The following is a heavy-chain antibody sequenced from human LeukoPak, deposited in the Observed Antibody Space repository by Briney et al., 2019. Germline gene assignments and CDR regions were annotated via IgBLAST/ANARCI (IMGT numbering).Heavy chain of an antibody. CDR3: ARVYVVPAATYAFDI. D-gene: IGHD2-2*01. CDR2: IYYSGST. J-gene: IGHJ3*02. Sequence: PSETLSLTCTVSGGSISSGGYYWSWIRQHPGKGLEWIGYIYYSGSTYYNPSLKSRVTISVDTSKNQFSLKLSSVTAAVTAVYYCARVYVVPAATYAFDIWGQGTMVTVSS. CDR1: GGSISSGGYY. V-gene: IGHV4-31*03.